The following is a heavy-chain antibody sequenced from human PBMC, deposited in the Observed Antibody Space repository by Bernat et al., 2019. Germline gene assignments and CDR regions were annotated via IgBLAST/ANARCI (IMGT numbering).Heavy chain of an antibody. CDR2: IYYSGST. D-gene: IGHD3-22*01. J-gene: IGHJ4*02. CDR3: ARGYLDSSGYLITN. V-gene: IGHV4-31*03. CDR1: GGSISSSSYY. Sequence: QLQLQESGPGLVKPSETLSLTCTVSGGSISSSSYYSSWIRQHPGKGLEWIGYIYYSGSTYYNPSLKSRLTISIDTSENQFSLKLSSVTAADTAVYYCARGYLDSSGYLITNWGQGTLVTVSS.